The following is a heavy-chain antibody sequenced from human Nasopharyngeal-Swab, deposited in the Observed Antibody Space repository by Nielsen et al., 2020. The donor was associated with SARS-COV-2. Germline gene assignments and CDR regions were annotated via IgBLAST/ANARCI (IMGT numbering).Heavy chain of an antibody. CDR2: INQSGGT. CDR3: ATYSSTRKYYMEV. CDR1: GGSFSSSY. V-gene: IGHV4-34*01. J-gene: IGHJ6*03. D-gene: IGHD6-13*01. Sequence: SETLSLTSAVYGGSFSSSYWTWIRQPPGKGLEWIGDINQSGGTNYNPSLKSRVTISTDTSKNQFSLNLDSLSAADTATYYCATYSSTRKYYMEVWGTGTTVTVSS.